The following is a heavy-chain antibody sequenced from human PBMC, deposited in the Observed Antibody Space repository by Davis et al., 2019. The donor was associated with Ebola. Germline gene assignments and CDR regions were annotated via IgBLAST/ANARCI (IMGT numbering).Heavy chain of an antibody. CDR3: AKNKMISIAAAGTGVSYFDY. J-gene: IGHJ4*02. CDR1: GFTFSDYY. Sequence: GESLKISCAASGFTFSDYYMSWIRQAPGKGLEWVSYISSSGSTIYYADSVKGRFTISRDNAKNSLYLQMNSLRAEDTAVYYCAKNKMISIAAAGTGVSYFDYWGQGTLVTVSS. D-gene: IGHD6-13*01. CDR2: ISSSGSTI. V-gene: IGHV3-11*01.